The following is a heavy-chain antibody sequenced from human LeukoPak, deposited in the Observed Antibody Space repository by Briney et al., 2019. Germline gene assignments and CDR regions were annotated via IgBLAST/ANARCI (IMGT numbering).Heavy chain of an antibody. V-gene: IGHV5-51*01. Sequence: GESLKISCKGSGYSFTSYWIGWVRQMPGKGLEWMGIIYPGDSDTKYSPSFQGQVTISADTSISTVYLQWSSLKASDTAMYYCARLQLGITGYFDYWGQGTLVTVSS. J-gene: IGHJ4*02. CDR1: GYSFTSYW. CDR3: ARLQLGITGYFDY. CDR2: IYPGDSDT. D-gene: IGHD6-6*01.